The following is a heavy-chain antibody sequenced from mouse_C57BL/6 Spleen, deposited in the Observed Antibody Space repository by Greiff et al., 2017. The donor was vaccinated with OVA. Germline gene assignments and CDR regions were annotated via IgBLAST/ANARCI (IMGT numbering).Heavy chain of an antibody. Sequence: VQLQQSGPGLVAPSQSLSITCTVSGFSLTSYGVDWVRQSPGKGLEWLGVIWGVGSTNYNSALKSRLSISKDNSKSQVFLKMNSLQTDDTAMYYCASDGGNYGRPFAYWGQGTLVTVSA. V-gene: IGHV2-6*01. CDR2: IWGVGST. CDR3: ASDGGNYGRPFAY. J-gene: IGHJ3*01. CDR1: GFSLTSYG. D-gene: IGHD1-1*02.